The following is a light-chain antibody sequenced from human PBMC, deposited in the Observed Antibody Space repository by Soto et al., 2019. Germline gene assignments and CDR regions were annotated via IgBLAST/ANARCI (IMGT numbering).Light chain of an antibody. V-gene: IGKV3-20*01. CDR1: QSVSSSY. J-gene: IGKJ5*01. CDR3: QHFGGTTFT. Sequence: EIVLTHSPGTLSLSPGEGATLSCMSSQSVSSSYIAWYQQRPGQTPSLLIYGASTRATGIPDRFSGSGSGTHFTLTISRLEPGDFAVYYCQHFGGTTFTFGQGTRLEIK. CDR2: GAS.